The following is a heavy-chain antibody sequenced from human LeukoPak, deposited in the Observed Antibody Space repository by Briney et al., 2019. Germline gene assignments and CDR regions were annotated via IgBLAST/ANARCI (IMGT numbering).Heavy chain of an antibody. CDR3: ARRRPATTYLYYYYMDV. D-gene: IGHD5-12*01. V-gene: IGHV4-39*01. CDR2: IYYSGST. J-gene: IGHJ6*03. Sequence: PSETLSLTCTVSGGSLSSSSYYWGWIRQPPGNGLEWIASIYYSGSTYYNPSLKSRVTISVDTSKNQFSLKLSSVTAADTAVYYCARRRPATTYLYYYYMDVWGKGTTVTVSS. CDR1: GGSLSSSSYY.